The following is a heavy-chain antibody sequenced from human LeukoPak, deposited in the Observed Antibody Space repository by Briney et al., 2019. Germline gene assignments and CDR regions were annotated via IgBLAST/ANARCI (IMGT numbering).Heavy chain of an antibody. D-gene: IGHD2-21*01. J-gene: IGHJ3*02. CDR3: AKDLDTSILWWCRAFDI. CDR1: GGSISSYY. Sequence: PSETLSLTCTVSGGSISSYYWSWIRQPPGKGLEWIGYIYYSGSTNYNPSLKSRVTISVKTSKNQFSLKLSSVTAADTAVYYCAKDLDTSILWWCRAFDIWGQGTMVTVSS. CDR2: IYYSGST. V-gene: IGHV4-59*01.